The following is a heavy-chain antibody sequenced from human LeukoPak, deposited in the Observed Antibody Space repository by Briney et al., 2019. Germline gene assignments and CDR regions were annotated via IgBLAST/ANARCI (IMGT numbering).Heavy chain of an antibody. Sequence: PSETLSLTCTVSGGSISSGGYYWSWMRQPPGKGLEWIGYIYHSGSTYYNPSLKSRVTISVDRSKNQFSLKLSSVTAADTAVYYCARDATGYCSSTSCPEAFDIWGQGTMVTVSS. CDR3: ARDATGYCSSTSCPEAFDI. CDR1: GGSISSGGYY. D-gene: IGHD2-2*03. V-gene: IGHV4-30-2*01. J-gene: IGHJ3*02. CDR2: IYHSGST.